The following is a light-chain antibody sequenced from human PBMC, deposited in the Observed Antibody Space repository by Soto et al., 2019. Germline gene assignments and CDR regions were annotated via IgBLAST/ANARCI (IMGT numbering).Light chain of an antibody. Sequence: LLLTQSPGTLSLSPGERATLSCRASQSIDKSFLAWYQQKPGQAPRLLIYGASTRATGIPDRFSGSGSGTDFTLTINRLEPEDFALYYCQQYGTSLYTFGQGTKVEIK. J-gene: IGKJ2*01. CDR2: GAS. CDR3: QQYGTSLYT. CDR1: QSIDKSF. V-gene: IGKV3-20*01.